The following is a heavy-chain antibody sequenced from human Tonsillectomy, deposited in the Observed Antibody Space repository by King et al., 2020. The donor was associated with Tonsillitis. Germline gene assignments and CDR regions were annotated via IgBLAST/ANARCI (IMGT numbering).Heavy chain of an antibody. D-gene: IGHD3-22*01. CDR2: IYHSGST. J-gene: IGHJ4*02. CDR1: GSSISSGGYS. V-gene: IGHV4-30-2*01. Sequence: QLQESGSGLVKPSQTLSLTCAVSGSSISSGGYSWSWIRQPPGKGLEWTGYIYHSGSTYYNPSLKSRVTISVDRSKNQFSLKLSSVTAADTAVYYCVRNYYDSSGYYLGFDYWGQGTLVTVSS. CDR3: VRNYYDSSGYYLGFDY.